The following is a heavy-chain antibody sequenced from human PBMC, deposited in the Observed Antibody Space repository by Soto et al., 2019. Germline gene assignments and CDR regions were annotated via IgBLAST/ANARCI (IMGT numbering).Heavy chain of an antibody. CDR2: IKADGSEK. CDR3: AGGEVAATADVFDI. D-gene: IGHD2-15*01. CDR1: GFTFSSYA. V-gene: IGHV3-7*02. J-gene: IGHJ3*02. Sequence: PGGSLRLSCAASGFTFSSYAMSWVRQAPGKGLEWVANIKADGSEKYYVDSVKGRFTISRDNAKNSLYLQMNSLRAEDTAVYYCAGGEVAATADVFDIWGQGTMVTVSS.